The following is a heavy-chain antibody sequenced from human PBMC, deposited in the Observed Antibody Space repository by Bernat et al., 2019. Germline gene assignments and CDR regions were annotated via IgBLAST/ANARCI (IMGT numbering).Heavy chain of an antibody. CDR1: GGSISSYY. J-gene: IGHJ4*02. Sequence: QVQLQESGPGLVKPSETLSLTCTVSGGSISSYYWSWIRQPPGKGLEWIAYIYYSGSTNYNPSLTSRVTISIDTSKKQFSLRLTSVTAADTTVYYCARRVGNSDYFDYWGQGTLVTVPS. V-gene: IGHV4-59*08. CDR2: IYYSGST. CDR3: ARRVGNSDYFDY. D-gene: IGHD4-23*01.